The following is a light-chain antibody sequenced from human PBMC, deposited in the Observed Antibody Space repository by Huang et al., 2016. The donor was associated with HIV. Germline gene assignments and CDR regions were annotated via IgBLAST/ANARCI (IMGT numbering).Light chain of an antibody. CDR3: QQYHDYSCLT. J-gene: IGKJ4*01. Sequence: EIQMTQSPSTLSASVGDRVTITCRASQSITRWLAWYQQRPGKAPRLLIYKGSVLESGVPARFSGRGSGTDFTLTISSLEPEDFATYYCQQYHDYSCLTFGGGTRVEI. CDR2: KGS. CDR1: QSITRW. V-gene: IGKV1-5*03.